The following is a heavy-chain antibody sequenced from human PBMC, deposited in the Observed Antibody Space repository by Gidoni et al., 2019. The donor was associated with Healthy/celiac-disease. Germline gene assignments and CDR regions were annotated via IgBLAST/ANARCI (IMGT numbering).Heavy chain of an antibody. D-gene: IGHD3-22*01. V-gene: IGHV3-23*01. J-gene: IGHJ4*02. Sequence: EVPLLESGGGLVQPGGSLRLSCAASGFTFSSYAMSWVRQAPGKGLEWVSAISGSGGSTYYADSVKGRFTISRDNSKNTLYLQMNSLRAEDTAVYYCAKDRYYYDSSGYYPHDYWGQGTLVTVSS. CDR2: ISGSGGST. CDR3: AKDRYYYDSSGYYPHDY. CDR1: GFTFSSYA.